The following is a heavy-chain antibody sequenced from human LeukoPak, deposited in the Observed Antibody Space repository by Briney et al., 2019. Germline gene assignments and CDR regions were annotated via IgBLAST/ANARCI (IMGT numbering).Heavy chain of an antibody. CDR3: AKEGVGGSYY. Sequence: GGSLRLSCAASGFTFDDYATLWARHARGKGLEWVSGICWNRGSIGYAHSVTGRFTISRDSAKNALYLLMNSLRAEDTAVYYCAKEGVGGSYYLLQATL. CDR1: GFTFDDYA. D-gene: IGHD1-26*01. J-gene: IGHJ4*02. CDR2: ICWNRGSI. V-gene: IGHV3-9*01.